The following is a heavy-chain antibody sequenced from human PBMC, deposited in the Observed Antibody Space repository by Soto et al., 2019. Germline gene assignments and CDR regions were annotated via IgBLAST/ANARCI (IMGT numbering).Heavy chain of an antibody. Sequence: ASVKVSCKASGGTFSSYAISWVRQAPGQGLEWMGGIIPIFGTANYAQKFQGRVTITADESTSTAYMELSSLRSEDTAVYYCARAPITYYDFWSGYYKGGPHFDYWGQGTLVTVSS. CDR1: GGTFSSYA. CDR2: IIPIFGTA. V-gene: IGHV1-69*13. CDR3: ARAPITYYDFWSGYYKGGPHFDY. D-gene: IGHD3-3*01. J-gene: IGHJ4*02.